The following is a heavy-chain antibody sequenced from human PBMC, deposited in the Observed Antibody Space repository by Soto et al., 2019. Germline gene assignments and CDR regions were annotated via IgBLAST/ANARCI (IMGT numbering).Heavy chain of an antibody. V-gene: IGHV1-18*01. D-gene: IGHD3-9*01. CDR3: GSEFGHISPGSRKANWLAH. J-gene: IGHJ1*01. CDR2: ISAYNGNT. Sequence: ASVKVSCKASGYTFTSYGISWVRQAPGQGLEWMGWISAYNGNTNYAQKFQERVTITRDMYTSTAYMELSSLRSEDTAVYHYGSEFGHISPGSRKANWLAHWGQ. CDR1: GYTFTSYG.